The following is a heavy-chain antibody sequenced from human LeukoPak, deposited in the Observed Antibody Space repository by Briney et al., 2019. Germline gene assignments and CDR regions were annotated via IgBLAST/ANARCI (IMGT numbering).Heavy chain of an antibody. CDR1: GYSINSGYY. CDR2: IYYSGST. J-gene: IGHJ3*02. D-gene: IGHD6-13*01. Sequence: SETLSLTCTVSGYSINSGYYWGWIRQPPGKGLEWIGSIYYSGSTYYNPSLKSRVTILVDTSKNQFSLKLTSVTAADTAVYYCARIAAALAFDIWGQGTMVTVSS. V-gene: IGHV4-38-2*02. CDR3: ARIAAALAFDI.